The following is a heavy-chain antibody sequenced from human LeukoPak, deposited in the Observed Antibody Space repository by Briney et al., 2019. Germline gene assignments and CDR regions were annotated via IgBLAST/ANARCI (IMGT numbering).Heavy chain of an antibody. J-gene: IGHJ4*02. D-gene: IGHD5-24*01. V-gene: IGHV3-13*01. CDR1: EVTFNTYD. CDR3: ATGRTRDTNYPFVY. CDR2: IATSGTT. Sequence: GGSLRPSCAVSEVTFNTYDMHWVRQATGKGLEWVTAIATSGTTYYSASVRGRFTISREHAKKSLDLQMNSLGVGDTAVYYCATGRTRDTNYPFVYWGQGTLVTVSS.